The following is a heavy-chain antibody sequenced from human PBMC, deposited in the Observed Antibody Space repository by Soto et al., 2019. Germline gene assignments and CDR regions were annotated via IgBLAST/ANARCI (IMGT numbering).Heavy chain of an antibody. CDR2: IRSKANSYAT. D-gene: IGHD6-13*01. CDR3: TRPEAAAGTPLG. CDR1: GFTFSGSA. V-gene: IGHV3-73*01. J-gene: IGHJ4*02. Sequence: GGSLRLSCAASGFTFSGSAMHWVRQASGKGLEWVGRIRSKANSYATAYAASVKGRFTISRDDSKNTAYLQMNSLKTEDTAVYYCTRPEAAAGTPLGWGQGTLVTVSS.